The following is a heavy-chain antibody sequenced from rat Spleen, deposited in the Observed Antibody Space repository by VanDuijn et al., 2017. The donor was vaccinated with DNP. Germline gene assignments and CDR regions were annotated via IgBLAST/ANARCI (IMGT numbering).Heavy chain of an antibody. CDR1: DYSITSSYR. Sequence: EVYLQESGPGLVKPSQSLSLTCSVTDYSITSSYRWNWIRKFPGNKLEWMGYINSAGNTDYSPSLKSRVSITRDTSKNQFFLQVHSVTTEDTATYYCARTYYSDYSAMDAWGQGTSVTVSS. D-gene: IGHD1-1*01. CDR2: INSAGNT. V-gene: IGHV3-3*01. CDR3: ARTYYSDYSAMDA. J-gene: IGHJ4*01.